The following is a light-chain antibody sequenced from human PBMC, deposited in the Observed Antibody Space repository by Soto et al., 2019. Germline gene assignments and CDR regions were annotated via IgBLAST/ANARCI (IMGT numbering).Light chain of an antibody. V-gene: IGLV1-44*01. CDR1: RSNIGSNS. J-gene: IGLJ1*01. CDR2: SDD. CDR3: AVWDDSLSGLFV. Sequence: QSVLTQPSSASGTPGQRVTIPCSGTRSNIGSNSVSWYQQVPGTAPKLLVYSDDRRPSGVPDRFSASKSGTSASLVISGLQSVDEAEYYCAVWDDSLSGLFVFGTGTKVTVL.